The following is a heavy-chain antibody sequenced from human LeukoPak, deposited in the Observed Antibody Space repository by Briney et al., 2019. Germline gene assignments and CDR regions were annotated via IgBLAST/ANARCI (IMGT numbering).Heavy chain of an antibody. CDR3: ARDLRPRPYASGSFDAFHI. Sequence: ASVKVSCKASGYTFTDYYIHWVRQAPGQGLEWMGWFNPNSGVTNYAQKFQGRVTMTRDTSISTAYMELSRLTSDDTAVYYCARDLRPRPYASGSFDAFHIWGQGTLVTVSS. J-gene: IGHJ3*02. D-gene: IGHD3-10*01. CDR1: GYTFTDYY. CDR2: FNPNSGVT. V-gene: IGHV1-2*02.